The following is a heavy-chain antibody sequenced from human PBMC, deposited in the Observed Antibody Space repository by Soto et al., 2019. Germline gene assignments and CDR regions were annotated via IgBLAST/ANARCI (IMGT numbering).Heavy chain of an antibody. V-gene: IGHV1-69*06. CDR1: GGTFSSYA. CDR3: ARGGYYDSSGDYYYYGMDV. Sequence: SVKVSCKASGGTFSSYAISWVRQAPGQGLEWMGGIIPIFGTANYAQKFQGRVTITADKSTSTAYMELSSLRSEDTAVYYCARGGYYDSSGDYYYYGMDVWGQGTTVTVS. J-gene: IGHJ6*02. D-gene: IGHD3-22*01. CDR2: IIPIFGTA.